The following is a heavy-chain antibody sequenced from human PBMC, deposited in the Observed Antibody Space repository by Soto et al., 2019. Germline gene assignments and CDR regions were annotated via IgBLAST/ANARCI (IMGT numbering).Heavy chain of an antibody. CDR2: ISSNGGSK. D-gene: IGHD7-27*01. Sequence: GGSLRLSCSASGFTFSSYAMHWVSQAPGKGLEYVSAISSNGGSKYYADSVKGRFTIARDNSKNTLYLQMRSLRAEDTDVYFCVKVAAETGDFYAFDIWGQGTMVTVSS. V-gene: IGHV3-64D*09. CDR1: GFTFSSYA. J-gene: IGHJ3*02. CDR3: VKVAAETGDFYAFDI.